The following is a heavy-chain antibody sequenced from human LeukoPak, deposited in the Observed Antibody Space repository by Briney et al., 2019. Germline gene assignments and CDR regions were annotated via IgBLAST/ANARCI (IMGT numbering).Heavy chain of an antibody. J-gene: IGHJ4*02. CDR1: GGSISSYY. V-gene: IGHV4-59*01. Sequence: PSETLSLTCTVSGGSISSYYWSWIRQPPGKGLKWIGYIYYSGSTNYNPSLKSRVTISVDTSKNQFSLKLSSVTAADTAVYYCARLIMVRGVIITGYFDYWGQGTLVTVSS. CDR2: IYYSGST. CDR3: ARLIMVRGVIITGYFDY. D-gene: IGHD3-10*01.